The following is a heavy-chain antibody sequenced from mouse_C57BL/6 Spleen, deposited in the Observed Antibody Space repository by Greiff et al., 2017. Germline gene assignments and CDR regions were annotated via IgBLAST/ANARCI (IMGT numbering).Heavy chain of an antibody. Sequence: VQLQQSGPGLVQPSQSLSITCTVSGFSLTSYGVHWVRQSPGKGLEWLGVIWSGGSTDYNAAFISRLSISKDNSKSQVFFKMNSLQADDTAIYYCARSDTTVVPYWYFDVWGTGTTVTVSS. D-gene: IGHD1-1*01. CDR1: GFSLTSYG. V-gene: IGHV2-2*01. J-gene: IGHJ1*03. CDR3: ARSDTTVVPYWYFDV. CDR2: IWSGGST.